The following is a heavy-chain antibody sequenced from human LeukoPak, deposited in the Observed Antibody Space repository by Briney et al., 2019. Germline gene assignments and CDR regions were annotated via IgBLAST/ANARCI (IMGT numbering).Heavy chain of an antibody. J-gene: IGHJ4*02. V-gene: IGHV3-48*04. CDR1: GFTFSSYW. CDR2: ISSSSSTI. Sequence: GGSLRLSCAASGFTFSSYWMSWVRQAPGKGLEWVSYISSSSSTIHYADSVKGRFTISRDNAKNSLYLQMNSLRAEDTAVYYCARGGRFNDYWGQGTLVTVSS. CDR3: ARGGRFNDY. D-gene: IGHD3-16*01.